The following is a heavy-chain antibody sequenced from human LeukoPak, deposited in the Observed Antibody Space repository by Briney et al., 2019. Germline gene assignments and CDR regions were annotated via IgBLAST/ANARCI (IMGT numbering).Heavy chain of an antibody. V-gene: IGHV3-9*01. J-gene: IGHJ4*02. Sequence: GGSLRLSCAASGFSVRSSYMSWVRQAPGKGLEWVSGISWNSGSIGYADSVKGRFTISRDNAKNSLYLQMNSLRAEDTALYYCAKGVTMVRVDYWGQGTLVTVSS. CDR1: GFSVRSSY. D-gene: IGHD3-10*01. CDR3: AKGVTMVRVDY. CDR2: ISWNSGSI.